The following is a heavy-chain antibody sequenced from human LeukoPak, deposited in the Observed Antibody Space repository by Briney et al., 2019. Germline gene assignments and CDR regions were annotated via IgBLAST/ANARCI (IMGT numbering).Heavy chain of an antibody. Sequence: GASVSVSCKASGGTFSSYAISWVRQAPGQGLEGMGGIIPIFGTANYAQKFQGRVTMTTDTSTSTAYMDLRSLRPDDPAVYYCARYLKMGYSSRRYSWGTGSSNDYWGQGTLVTVSS. D-gene: IGHD6-19*01. CDR3: ARYLKMGYSSRRYSWGTGSSNDY. J-gene: IGHJ4*02. CDR2: IIPIFGTA. V-gene: IGHV1-69*05. CDR1: GGTFSSYA.